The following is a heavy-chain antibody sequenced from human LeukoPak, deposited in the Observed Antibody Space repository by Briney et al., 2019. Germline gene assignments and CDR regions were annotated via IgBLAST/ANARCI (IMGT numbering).Heavy chain of an antibody. V-gene: IGHV3-21*01. CDR3: ASLVGTGAEDAFDI. CDR2: ISSSSSYI. J-gene: IGHJ3*02. Sequence: GGSLRLSCAASGFXFSSYSINWVRQAPGKGLEWVSSISSSSSYIYYADSVKGRFTISRDNAKNSLYLQMNSLRAEDTAVYYCASLVGTGAEDAFDIWGQGTMVTVSS. D-gene: IGHD3-10*01. CDR1: GFXFSSYS.